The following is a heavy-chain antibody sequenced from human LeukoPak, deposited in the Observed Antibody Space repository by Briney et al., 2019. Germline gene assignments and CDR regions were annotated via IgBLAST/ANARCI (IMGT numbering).Heavy chain of an antibody. CDR3: ARVRLADERAWAY. V-gene: IGHV1-2*02. D-gene: IGHD3-3*02. J-gene: IGHJ4*02. Sequence: GASVKVSCKASRYTFSDFYMNWVRQAPGQGLEYMGWITPKSGDTYSPQRFQGRVTMTRDASISTAYMELSSLRSDDTAVYFCARVRLADERAWAYWGQGTLVTVSS. CDR2: ITPKSGDT. CDR1: RYTFSDFY.